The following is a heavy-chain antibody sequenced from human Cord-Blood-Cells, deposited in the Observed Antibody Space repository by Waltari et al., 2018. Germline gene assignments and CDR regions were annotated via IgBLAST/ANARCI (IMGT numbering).Heavy chain of an antibody. Sequence: QAQLVQSGAEVKKPGAYVKRSCKASGYTFTAYYMHWVRQAPGQGLEWMGWINPNSGGTNYAQKFQGWVTMTRDTSISTAYMELSRLRSDDTAVYYCATIAAAGAEYFQHWGQGTLVTVSS. J-gene: IGHJ1*01. CDR2: INPNSGGT. V-gene: IGHV1-2*04. D-gene: IGHD6-13*01. CDR3: ATIAAAGAEYFQH. CDR1: GYTFTAYY.